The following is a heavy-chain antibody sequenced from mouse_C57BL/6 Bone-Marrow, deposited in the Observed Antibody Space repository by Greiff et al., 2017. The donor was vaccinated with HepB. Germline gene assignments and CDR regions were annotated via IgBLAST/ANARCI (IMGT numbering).Heavy chain of an antibody. CDR3: ASRIYYDYGGYYFDY. V-gene: IGHV3-6*01. D-gene: IGHD2-4*01. CDR2: ISYDGSN. J-gene: IGHJ2*01. Sequence: EVKLMESGPGLVKPSQSLSLTCSVTGYSITSGYYWNWIRQFPGNKLEWMGYISYDGSNNYNPSLKNRISITRDTSKNQFFLKLNSVTTEDTATYYCASRIYYDYGGYYFDYWGQGTTLTVSS. CDR1: GYSITSGYY.